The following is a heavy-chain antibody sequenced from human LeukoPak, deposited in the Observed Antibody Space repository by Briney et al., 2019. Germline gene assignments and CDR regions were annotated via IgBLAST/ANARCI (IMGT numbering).Heavy chain of an antibody. J-gene: IGHJ5*02. D-gene: IGHD5-18*01. Sequence: GVSVKVSCKASGYTFTSYGISWVRQAPGQGLEWMGWISAYNGNTNYAQKLQGRVTMTTDTSTSTAYMELRSLRYDDTAVYYCARKTAMVRFDPWGQGTLVTVSS. CDR2: ISAYNGNT. CDR1: GYTFTSYG. V-gene: IGHV1-18*01. CDR3: ARKTAMVRFDP.